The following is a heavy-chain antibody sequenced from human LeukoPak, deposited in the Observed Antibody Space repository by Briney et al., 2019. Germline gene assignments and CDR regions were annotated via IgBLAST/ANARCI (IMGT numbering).Heavy chain of an antibody. CDR3: ARRQGCSSTSCPPDY. Sequence: GESLQISCRGSGYSFTTYWIGWVRQMPGKGLEWMGIIYPGDSDTRYTPSFQGQVTLSAVKSNNTAYLQWSSLKASDTAIYYCARRQGCSSTSCPPDYWGQGTLVT. V-gene: IGHV5-51*01. J-gene: IGHJ4*02. CDR2: IYPGDSDT. CDR1: GYSFTTYW. D-gene: IGHD2-2*01.